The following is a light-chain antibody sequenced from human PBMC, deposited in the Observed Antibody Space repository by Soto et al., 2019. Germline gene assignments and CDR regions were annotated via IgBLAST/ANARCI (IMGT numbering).Light chain of an antibody. CDR3: QQYNNWPYT. V-gene: IGKV3-15*01. CDR2: GAS. Sequence: EIVMTQSPATLSLSPGERATLSCRASQSVSSNLAWYQQKPGQAPRLLIYGASTRATGIPARFSGSGSGTEFTLTISSLQSEDFAVYYCQQYNNWPYTFGQGTKLELK. CDR1: QSVSSN. J-gene: IGKJ2*01.